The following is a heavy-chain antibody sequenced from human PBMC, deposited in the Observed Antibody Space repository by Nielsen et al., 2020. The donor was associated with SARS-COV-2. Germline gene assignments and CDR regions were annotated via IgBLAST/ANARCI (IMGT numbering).Heavy chain of an antibody. J-gene: IGHJ6*03. CDR1: GFTFSSYW. CDR3: AKGGATGGNYYYYMDV. CDR2: IKQDGSEK. Sequence: GESLKISCAASGFTFSSYWMNWVRQAPGKGLEWVANIKQDGSEKYYGDSVKGRFTISRDNAKNSLYLQMNSLRAEDTALYYCAKGGATGGNYYYYMDVWGKGTTVTVSS. D-gene: IGHD1-26*01. V-gene: IGHV3-7*03.